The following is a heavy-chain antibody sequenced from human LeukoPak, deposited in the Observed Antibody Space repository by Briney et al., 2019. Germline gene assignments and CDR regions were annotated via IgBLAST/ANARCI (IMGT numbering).Heavy chain of an antibody. J-gene: IGHJ4*02. D-gene: IGHD3-10*01. V-gene: IGHV4-38-2*01. CDR2: IYHSEST. Sequence: PSESLSLTCAVSGYFISSGYYWGWIRPPPGKGLEWIGNIYHSESTNYNPSLKSRVTISVDTSKNQFSLKLSSVTAADTAVYYCARIMVRGVMEYWGQGILVTVSS. CDR1: GYFISSGYY. CDR3: ARIMVRGVMEY.